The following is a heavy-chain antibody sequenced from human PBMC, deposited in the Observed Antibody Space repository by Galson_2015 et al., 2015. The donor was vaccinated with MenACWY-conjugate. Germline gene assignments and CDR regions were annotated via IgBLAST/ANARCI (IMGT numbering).Heavy chain of an antibody. Sequence: CAIFGDRASSYSAAWYWIRQSPSRGLEWLGRTSCRSKCYSDYAVSVKGRITISTDTSKNQFSLQLNSVTPEYTAVYYCAREDPRFDPWGQGTLVTVSS. CDR3: AREDPRFDP. V-gene: IGHV6-1*01. CDR1: GDRASSYSAA. J-gene: IGHJ5*02. CDR2: TSCRSKCYS.